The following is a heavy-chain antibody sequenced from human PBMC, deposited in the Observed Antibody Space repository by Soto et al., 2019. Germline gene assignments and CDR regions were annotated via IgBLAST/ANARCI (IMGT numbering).Heavy chain of an antibody. CDR3: ARGHLPWDHHSYGMDV. CDR1: GFTFTTYC. CDR2: ISNDAVHI. V-gene: IGHV3-64*01. J-gene: IGHJ6*02. D-gene: IGHD1-26*01. Sequence: EVQLVESGGGLVQPGGSLTLSCVASGFTFTTYCMHWVRQAPGKGLEYLSAISNDAVHIYYANSVKDRFTISRDNSKDTLYLHMGSLRPEDMAVYYCARGHLPWDHHSYGMDVWGQGTTVTVSS.